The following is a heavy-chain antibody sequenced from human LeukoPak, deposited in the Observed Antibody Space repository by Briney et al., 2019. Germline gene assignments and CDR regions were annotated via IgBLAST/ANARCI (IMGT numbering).Heavy chain of an antibody. D-gene: IGHD5-18*01. V-gene: IGHV3-23*01. CDR2: ISGSGDST. Sequence: PGGSLRLSCAASGFTFNTYAMNWVRQAPGKGLEWVSAISGSGDSTYYADSVKGRFTISRDNSRNTLSLQMYSLRADDTAVFYCAKELREGRFTAMVQIDYWGQGTLVTVSS. J-gene: IGHJ4*02. CDR1: GFTFNTYA. CDR3: AKELREGRFTAMVQIDY.